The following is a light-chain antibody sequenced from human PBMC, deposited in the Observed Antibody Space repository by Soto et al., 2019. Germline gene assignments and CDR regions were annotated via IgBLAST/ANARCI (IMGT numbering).Light chain of an antibody. CDR1: SSDIGAYNR. J-gene: IGLJ2*01. CDR2: EVR. Sequence: QSALTQPPSVSGSPGQSVTISCTGTSSDIGAYNRVSWYQQPPGTAPKLMIYEVRDRTSGVPDRFSGSKSGNTASLTISGLQAEDEADYYCSSYTSSNTLISGGGTKVTVL. V-gene: IGLV2-18*02. CDR3: SSYTSSNTLI.